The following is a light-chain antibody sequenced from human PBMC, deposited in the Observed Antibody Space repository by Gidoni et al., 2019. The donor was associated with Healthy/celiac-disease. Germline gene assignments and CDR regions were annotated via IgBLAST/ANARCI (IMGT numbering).Light chain of an antibody. CDR3: QQSYSTLT. CDR1: QSISSY. V-gene: IGKV1-39*01. CDR2: AAS. Sequence: DIQMTQSPSSLSASVGDRVTITCRASQSISSYLNWYQQKPGNAPKLLIYAASSLPSGVPSRFSGSGSGTDFTLTISSLQPEDFATYYCQQSYSTLTFGGGTKVEIK. J-gene: IGKJ4*01.